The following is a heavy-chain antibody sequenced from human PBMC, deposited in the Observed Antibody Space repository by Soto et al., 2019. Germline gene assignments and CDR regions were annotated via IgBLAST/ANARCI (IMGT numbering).Heavy chain of an antibody. V-gene: IGHV3-23*01. Sequence: GGSLRLSCAASGFTFSNYAMSWVRQTPGKGLEWVSSISGTTGGTYYADSVKGRFTIFRDNSKNMFYLQMNSLRVEDTAIYYAVAVSAFHIWGQGTKVTVSS. CDR3: VAVSAFHI. J-gene: IGHJ3*02. CDR2: ISGTTGGT. CDR1: GFTFSNYA.